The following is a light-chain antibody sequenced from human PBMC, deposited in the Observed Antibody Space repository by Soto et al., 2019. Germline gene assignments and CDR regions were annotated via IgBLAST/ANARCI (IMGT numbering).Light chain of an antibody. CDR1: QSLLHSDGYNY. V-gene: IGKV2-28*01. J-gene: IGKJ3*01. CDR3: MQALQTPFT. CDR2: LGS. Sequence: IVMTQSPLSLPVTPGEPASITCRSSQSLLHSDGYNYLDWYVQKPGQSPRLLIYLGSSRASGVPDGFSGSGSGTDFTLKISSVEAEDVGVYYCMQALQTPFTFGPGTKVEI.